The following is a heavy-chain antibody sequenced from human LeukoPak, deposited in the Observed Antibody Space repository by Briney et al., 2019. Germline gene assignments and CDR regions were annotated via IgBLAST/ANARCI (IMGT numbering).Heavy chain of an antibody. CDR3: ARILRYPFYMDV. Sequence: SSETLSLTCTVSGDSISSYYWSWIRQPPGKRLEWIGYIYTRGTTNYNPSLRSRVTISVDTSENQFSLKLSSVTAADTAVYYCARILRYPFYMDVWGKGTTVTVSS. V-gene: IGHV4-4*09. J-gene: IGHJ6*03. D-gene: IGHD3-9*01. CDR2: IYTRGTT. CDR1: GDSISSYY.